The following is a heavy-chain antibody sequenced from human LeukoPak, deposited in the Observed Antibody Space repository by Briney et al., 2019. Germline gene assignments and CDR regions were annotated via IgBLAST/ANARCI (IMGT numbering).Heavy chain of an antibody. CDR1: GGTFSSYA. D-gene: IGHD6-13*01. Sequence: ASVKVSCKASGGTFSSYAISWVRQAPGQGLEWMGRIIPILGIANYAQKFQGRVTITADKSTSTAYMELRSLRSDDTAVYYCARDERYSSSWYRGYFDYWGQGTLVTVSS. CDR2: IIPILGIA. J-gene: IGHJ4*02. CDR3: ARDERYSSSWYRGYFDY. V-gene: IGHV1-69*04.